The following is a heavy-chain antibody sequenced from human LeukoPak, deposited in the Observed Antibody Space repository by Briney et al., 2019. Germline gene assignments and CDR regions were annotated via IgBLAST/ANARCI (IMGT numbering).Heavy chain of an antibody. D-gene: IGHD2-15*01. CDR1: GGSFSGYY. CDR2: INHSGST. J-gene: IGHJ4*02. Sequence: PSETLSLTCAVYGGSFSGYYWSWIRQPPGKGLEWIGEINHSGSTNYNSSLKSRVTMSLDTSKSQFSLRLSSVTAADTAVYFCARHPFATPFDYWGPGTLVTVSS. V-gene: IGHV4-34*01. CDR3: ARHPFATPFDY.